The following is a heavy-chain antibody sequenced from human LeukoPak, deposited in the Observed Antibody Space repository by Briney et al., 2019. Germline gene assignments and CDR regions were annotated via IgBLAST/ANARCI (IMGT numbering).Heavy chain of an antibody. Sequence: SGGSLRLSCAASGFTFSSYSMNWVSQAPGKGLEWVSSISSSSSYIYYADSVKGRFTISRDNAKNSLYLQMNSLRAEDTAVYYCASAIPSIAVAGTYYWGQGTLVTVSS. CDR1: GFTFSSYS. CDR3: ASAIPSIAVAGTYY. D-gene: IGHD6-19*01. J-gene: IGHJ4*02. CDR2: ISSSSSYI. V-gene: IGHV3-21*01.